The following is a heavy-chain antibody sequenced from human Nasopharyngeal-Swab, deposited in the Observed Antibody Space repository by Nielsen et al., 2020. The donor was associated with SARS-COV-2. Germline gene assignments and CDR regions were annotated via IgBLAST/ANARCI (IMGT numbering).Heavy chain of an antibody. Sequence: GESLTISCAASGFTFSSYGMHWVRLAPGKGLEWVAVISYDGSNKYYADSVKGRFTISRDNSKNTLYLQMNSLRAEDTAVYYCAKIGGDSTELRALDIWGQGTMVTVSS. D-gene: IGHD3-16*01. CDR1: GFTFSSYG. CDR2: ISYDGSNK. CDR3: AKIGGDSTELRALDI. V-gene: IGHV3-30*18. J-gene: IGHJ3*02.